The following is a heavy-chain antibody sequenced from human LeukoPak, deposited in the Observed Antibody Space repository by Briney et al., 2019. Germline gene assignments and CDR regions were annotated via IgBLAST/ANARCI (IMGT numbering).Heavy chain of an antibody. CDR1: GFTFSSYS. CDR2: ISSSSSYI. J-gene: IGHJ5*02. D-gene: IGHD3-22*01. V-gene: IGHV3-21*01. CDR3: ARDLGDYYDSSGYYVAP. Sequence: GGSLRLSCAASGFTFSSYSMNWVRQAPGKGLEWVSSISSSSSYIYYADSVKGRFTISRDNAKNSLYLQMNSPRAEDTAVYYCARDLGDYYDSSGYYVAPWGQGTLVTVSS.